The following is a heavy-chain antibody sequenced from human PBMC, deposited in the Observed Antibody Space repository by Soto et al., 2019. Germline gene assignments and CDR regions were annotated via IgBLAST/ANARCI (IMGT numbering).Heavy chain of an antibody. J-gene: IGHJ6*03. CDR1: NGSISSSNW. CDR2: IFHSWNT. V-gene: IGHV4-4*02. D-gene: IGHD4-17*01. Sequence: QVQLQESGPGLVTPSGTLSLTCVVSNGSISSSNWWSWVRQPPGKGLGGIGEIFHSWNTNYNPSLKSRVSISIDRSKNQFSLDLSSVTAADTAMYYCARTYGDYARYFYMDVWGRGTTVTVSS. CDR3: ARTYGDYARYFYMDV.